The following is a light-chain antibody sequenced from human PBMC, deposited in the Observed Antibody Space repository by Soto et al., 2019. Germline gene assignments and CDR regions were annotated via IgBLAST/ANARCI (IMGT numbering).Light chain of an antibody. CDR2: EVS. CDR3: SSYTSISTRV. CDR1: SSDVGSYNY. Sequence: QSALTQPASVSGSPGQSITISCTGTSSDVGSYNYVSWYQQHPGKAPKLMIYEVSNRFSGSKSGNTASLTISGLQAEDEANYYCSSYTSISTRVFGGGTQLTVL. J-gene: IGLJ3*02. V-gene: IGLV2-14*01.